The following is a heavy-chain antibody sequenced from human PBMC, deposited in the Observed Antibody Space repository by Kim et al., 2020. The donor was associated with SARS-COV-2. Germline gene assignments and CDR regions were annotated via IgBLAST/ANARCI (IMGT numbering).Heavy chain of an antibody. D-gene: IGHD2-15*01. J-gene: IGHJ4*02. CDR2: INSDGSST. Sequence: GGSLRLSCAASGFTFSSYWMHWVRQAPGKGLVWVSRINSDGSSTSYADSVKGRFTISRDNAKNTLYLQMNSLRAEDTAVYYCARGFGYCSGGSCYPYIWGQGTLVTVSS. CDR3: ARGFGYCSGGSCYPYI. CDR1: GFTFSSYW. V-gene: IGHV3-74*01.